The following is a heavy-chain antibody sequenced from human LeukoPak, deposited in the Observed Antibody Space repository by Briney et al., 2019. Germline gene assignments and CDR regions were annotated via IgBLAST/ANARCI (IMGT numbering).Heavy chain of an antibody. V-gene: IGHV3-7*01. CDR2: IKQDGSEK. D-gene: IGHD6-13*01. CDR3: ARAQDSSSWYPEYYFDY. Sequence: GGSLRLSCAASGFTFSSYWMSWVRQAPGKGLEWVANIKQDGSEKYYVDSVKIRFTISRDNDNNALYLQMNSLRAEDTAVYYCARAQDSSSWYPEYYFDYWGQGTLVTVSS. CDR1: GFTFSSYW. J-gene: IGHJ4*02.